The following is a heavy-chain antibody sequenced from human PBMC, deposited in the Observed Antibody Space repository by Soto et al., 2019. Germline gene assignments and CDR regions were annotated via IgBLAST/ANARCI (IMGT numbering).Heavy chain of an antibody. J-gene: IGHJ4*02. CDR2: ISGSGGST. D-gene: IGHD3-22*01. CDR1: GFTFSSYA. Sequence: RRLSCAASGFTFSSYAMSWVRQAPGKGLEWVSAISGSGGSTYYADSVKGRFTISRDNSKNTLYLQMNSLRAEDTAVYYCANSFPAMIVVVVWGQGTLVTVSS. V-gene: IGHV3-23*01. CDR3: ANSFPAMIVVVV.